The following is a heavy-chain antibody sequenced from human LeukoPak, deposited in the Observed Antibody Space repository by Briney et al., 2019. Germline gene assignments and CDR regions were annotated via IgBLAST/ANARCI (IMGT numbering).Heavy chain of an antibody. J-gene: IGHJ4*02. CDR1: GFDFNNYY. CDR3: ASGADAFETSGDYFDY. Sequence: KSGGSLRLSCAASGFDFNNYYMSWVRQAPGKGLEWIGRIYSSGSTNYNPSLKGRVTMSVETSTNQVSLKVTSVTAADTAVYYCASGADAFETSGDYFDYWGQGTLVTVSS. CDR2: IYSSGST. V-gene: IGHV4-4*07. D-gene: IGHD7-27*01.